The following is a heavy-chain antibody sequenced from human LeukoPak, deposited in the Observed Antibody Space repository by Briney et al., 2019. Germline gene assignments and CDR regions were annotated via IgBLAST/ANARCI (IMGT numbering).Heavy chain of an antibody. V-gene: IGHV1-2*02. J-gene: IGHJ4*02. CDR1: GYTFTGYF. D-gene: IGHD6-13*01. Sequence: GASVKVSCKASGYTFTGYFIHWVRQAPGQGLEWMGWFDLNSGGTNYAQKFQGRVTMTRDTSISTAYMELSRLRSDDTAVYYCTRGNSRDYWGQGTLVTVSS. CDR3: TRGNSRDY. CDR2: FDLNSGGT.